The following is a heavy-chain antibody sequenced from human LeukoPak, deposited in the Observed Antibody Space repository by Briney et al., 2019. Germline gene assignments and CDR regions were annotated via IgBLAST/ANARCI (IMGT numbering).Heavy chain of an antibody. CDR3: ARVRDNTHWFFDC. J-gene: IGHJ4*02. D-gene: IGHD2-15*01. Sequence: SETLSLTCTVSGDSISRYYWSWIRQPPGKGLEWIGYISYSGSTNYNPSLKSRVTISLDTSKNQFSLKLNSVTAADTAVYYCARVRDNTHWFFDCWGRGALVTVSS. V-gene: IGHV4-59*01. CDR2: ISYSGST. CDR1: GDSISRYY.